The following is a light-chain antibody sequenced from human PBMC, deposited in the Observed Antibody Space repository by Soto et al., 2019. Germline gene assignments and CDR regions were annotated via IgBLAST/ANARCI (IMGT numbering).Light chain of an antibody. CDR2: AAS. CDR1: QGISSY. Sequence: DIQLTQSPSFLSASVGDRVTITCRASQGISSYSARSPQKPGKAPKLLIYAASTLQSGVPSRFSGSGSGTEFTLTISSLQPEDFASYYCQQLNSYPRGFTFGPGTKVDIK. J-gene: IGKJ3*01. V-gene: IGKV1-9*01. CDR3: QQLNSYPRGFT.